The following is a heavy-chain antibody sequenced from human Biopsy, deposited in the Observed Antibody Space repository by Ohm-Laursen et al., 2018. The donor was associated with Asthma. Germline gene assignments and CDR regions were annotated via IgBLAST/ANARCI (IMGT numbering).Heavy chain of an antibody. Sequence: GSLRLSCAASGFSFSDYYMTWMRQAPGKGLEWVSSISSSGSTTYPAESVKGRFTISRDNAQKSLFLQMGSLRAEDTAIYYCARVFESSEWGPFYRFGLDVWGQGTTVAISS. CDR3: ARVFESSEWGPFYRFGLDV. CDR2: ISSSGSTT. CDR1: GFSFSDYY. D-gene: IGHD6-25*01. J-gene: IGHJ6*02. V-gene: IGHV3-11*01.